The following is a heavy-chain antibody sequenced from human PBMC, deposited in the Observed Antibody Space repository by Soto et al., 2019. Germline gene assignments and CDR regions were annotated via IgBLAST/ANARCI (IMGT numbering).Heavy chain of an antibody. CDR1: GGSVSSGSYY. CDR3: ARTYCTTTACQAPGIAF. D-gene: IGHD4-4*01. J-gene: IGHJ6*02. Sequence: PSETLSLTCTVSGGSVSSGSYYWTWIRQPPGKGLEWLGYIYYSGTTNYNPPLKSRITISVDTSGNQFSLKLGSVTAAATAVYFWARTYCTTTACQAPGIAFWGQGTRSPSP. CDR2: IYYSGTT. V-gene: IGHV4-61*01.